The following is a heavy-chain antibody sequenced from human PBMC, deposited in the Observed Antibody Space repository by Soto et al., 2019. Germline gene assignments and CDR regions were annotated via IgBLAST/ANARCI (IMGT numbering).Heavy chain of an antibody. V-gene: IGHV3-30-3*01. Sequence: QVQLVESGGGVVQLGRSLRLSCAASGFTFSSYAMHWVRQAPGKGLEWVAVISYDGSNKYYADSVKGRFTISRDNSKNTLYLQMNSLRAEATTVNYCARGSWELPAHYYFDYWGQGTLVTGSS. CDR2: ISYDGSNK. J-gene: IGHJ4*02. CDR3: ARGSWELPAHYYFDY. CDR1: GFTFSSYA. D-gene: IGHD1-26*01.